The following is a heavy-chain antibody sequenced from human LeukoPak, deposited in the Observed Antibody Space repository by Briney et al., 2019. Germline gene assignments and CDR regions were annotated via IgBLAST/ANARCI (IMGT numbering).Heavy chain of an antibody. J-gene: IGHJ4*02. CDR3: ARTAGTGNEFDY. CDR1: GYTFTSYY. Sequence: GASVKVSCKASGYTFTSYYMHWVRQAPGQGLEWMGIINPSGGSTSYAQKSQGRVTMTRDTSTSTVYMELSSLRSEDTAVYYCARTAGTGNEFDYWGQGTLVTVSS. CDR2: INPSGGST. D-gene: IGHD6-19*01. V-gene: IGHV1-46*01.